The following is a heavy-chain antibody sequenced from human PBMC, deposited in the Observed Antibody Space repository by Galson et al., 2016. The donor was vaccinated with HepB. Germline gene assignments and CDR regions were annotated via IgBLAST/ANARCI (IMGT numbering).Heavy chain of an antibody. V-gene: IGHV3-53*01. CDR3: VRDTWKWGYNYASDASDI. D-gene: IGHD5-18*01. CDR1: GFSVSSNY. CDR2: IHIGGST. Sequence: SLRLSCAASGFSVSSNYMSWVRQTPGKGLEWVSVIHIGGSTYYGDSVKCRVTISRDNSKNTVYLQMNSLRAEDTAVYFCVRDTWKWGYNYASDASDIWGRGTMVTVSS. J-gene: IGHJ3*02.